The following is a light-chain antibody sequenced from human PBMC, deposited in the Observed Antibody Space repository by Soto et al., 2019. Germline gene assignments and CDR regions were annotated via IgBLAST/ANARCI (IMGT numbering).Light chain of an antibody. V-gene: IGLV2-14*03. J-gene: IGLJ2*01. CDR1: SSDIGGYNY. CDR3: SSYTSSSTVI. CDR2: DVR. Sequence: QSALTQPASVSGSPGQSITISCTGTSSDIGGYNYISWYQQHPGKAPKFIIYDVRNRPSGVSNRFPGSRSGNTASLTISGLQAEHEADYYCSSYTSSSTVIFGGGTQLTVL.